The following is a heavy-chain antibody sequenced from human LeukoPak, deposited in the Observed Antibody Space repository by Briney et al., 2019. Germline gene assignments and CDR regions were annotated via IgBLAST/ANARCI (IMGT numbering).Heavy chain of an antibody. J-gene: IGHJ5*02. D-gene: IGHD1-26*01. V-gene: IGHV4-4*07. CDR2: IYLGGSP. Sequence: KPSETLSLTCTVFGDSIDSSSWSWIRQPVGEGLEWIGRIYLGGSPIYNPSLKSRVIMTVDTSKNQFLLWLRSVTAADTAIYYCANWVGNWFDPWGQGTLVTVSS. CDR3: ANWVGNWFDP. CDR1: GDSIDSSS.